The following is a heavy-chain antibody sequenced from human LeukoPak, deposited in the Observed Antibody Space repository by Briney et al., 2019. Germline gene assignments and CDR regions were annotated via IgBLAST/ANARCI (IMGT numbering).Heavy chain of an antibody. CDR2: INAGNGNT. V-gene: IGHV1-3*01. Sequence: ASVKVSCKASGYTFTSYATHWVRQAPGQRLEWMGWINAGNGNTKYSQKFQGRVTTTRDTSASTAYMELSSLRSEDTAVYYCARGTIVVVPAAMNYYYYYGMDVWGKGTTVTVSS. CDR1: GYTFTSYA. J-gene: IGHJ6*04. CDR3: ARGTIVVVPAAMNYYYYYGMDV. D-gene: IGHD2-2*01.